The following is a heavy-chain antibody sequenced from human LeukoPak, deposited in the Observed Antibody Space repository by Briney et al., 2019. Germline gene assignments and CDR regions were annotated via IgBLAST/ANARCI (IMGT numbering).Heavy chain of an antibody. CDR1: GFTFSSYD. J-gene: IGHJ3*02. D-gene: IGHD4/OR15-4a*01. V-gene: IGHV3-33*08. CDR3: ARRQGAALDI. Sequence: GGSLRLSCVASGFTFSSYDMHWVRQAPGRGLEWVALIWSDGSNKYYADSVKGRFAISRDNSENTLYLQMNSLRVDDTAVYYCARRQGAALDIWGQGTMVTVSS. CDR2: IWSDGSNK.